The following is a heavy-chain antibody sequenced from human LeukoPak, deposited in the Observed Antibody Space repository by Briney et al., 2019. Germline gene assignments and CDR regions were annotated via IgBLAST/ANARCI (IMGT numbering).Heavy chain of an antibody. V-gene: IGHV1-2*02. J-gene: IGHJ4*02. Sequence: ASVKVSCKASGYTFTSYYMHWVRQAPGQGLEWMGWINPNSGGTNYAQKFQGRVTMTRDTSISTAYMELSRLRSDDTAVYYCARKAYYDSSGYSDYWGQGTLVTVSS. CDR3: ARKAYYDSSGYSDY. CDR2: INPNSGGT. D-gene: IGHD3-22*01. CDR1: GYTFTSYY.